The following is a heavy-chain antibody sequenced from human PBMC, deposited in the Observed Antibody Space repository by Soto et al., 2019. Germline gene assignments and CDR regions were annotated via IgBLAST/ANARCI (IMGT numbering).Heavy chain of an antibody. V-gene: IGHV3-30*18. Sequence: VQLVESGGRVVQPGRSLRLSCAASGFTFSDYAMHWVRQAPGKGLEWVAVVSHDGSNTHYADSVKGRFTISRDSAKNTVSLEMTSLRAEDTAVYYCAKGGRQWLVTSDFNYWGQGALVTVSS. J-gene: IGHJ4*02. CDR3: AKGGRQWLVTSDFNY. CDR2: VSHDGSNT. D-gene: IGHD6-19*01. CDR1: GFTFSDYA.